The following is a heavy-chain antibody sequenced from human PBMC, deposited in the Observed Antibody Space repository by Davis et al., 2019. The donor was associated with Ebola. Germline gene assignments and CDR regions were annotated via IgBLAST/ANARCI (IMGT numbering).Heavy chain of an antibody. J-gene: IGHJ6*02. CDR2: IKQDGSEK. CDR1: GFTFSSYW. Sequence: GESLKISCAASGFTFSSYWMSWVRQAPGKGLEWVANIKQDGSEKYYVDSVKGRFTISRDNSKNTLYLQMNSLRAEDTAVYYCARDYGYSGYDYYGMDVWGQGTTVTVSS. D-gene: IGHD5-12*01. V-gene: IGHV3-7*01. CDR3: ARDYGYSGYDYYGMDV.